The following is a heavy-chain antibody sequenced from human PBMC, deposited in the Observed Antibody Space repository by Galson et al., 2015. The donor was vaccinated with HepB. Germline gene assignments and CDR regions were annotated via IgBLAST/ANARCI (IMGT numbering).Heavy chain of an antibody. CDR2: ISYDGSNK. D-gene: IGHD2-21*01. CDR3: AREAWTLWPSFDY. Sequence: SLRLSCAASGFTFSSYAMHWVRQAPGKGLEWVAVISYDGSNKYYADSVKGRFTISRDNSKNTLYLQMNSLRAEDTAVYYCAREAWTLWPSFDYWGQGTLVTVSS. CDR1: GFTFSSYA. J-gene: IGHJ4*02. V-gene: IGHV3-30-3*01.